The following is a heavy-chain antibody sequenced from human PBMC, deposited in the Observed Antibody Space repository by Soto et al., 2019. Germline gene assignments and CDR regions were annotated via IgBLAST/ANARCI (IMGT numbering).Heavy chain of an antibody. D-gene: IGHD2-15*01. Sequence: GGSLRVSCAASGFKFNSYTINWVRQAPGKRLEWLSSISSSGYIFSTDSVRGRFTISRDNAKNSVYLQINSLRAEDTAVYFCAIDCSCGSCHHGLDVPGQGPTVIVSS. J-gene: IGHJ6*02. CDR2: ISSSGYI. V-gene: IGHV3-21*01. CDR3: AIDCSCGSCHHGLDV. CDR1: GFKFNSYT.